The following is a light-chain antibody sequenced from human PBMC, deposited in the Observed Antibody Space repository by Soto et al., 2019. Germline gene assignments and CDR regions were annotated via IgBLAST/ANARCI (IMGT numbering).Light chain of an antibody. Sequence: RVMTQSPATLSVYPGERATLSCGASQSVSKNLAWYQQKLGQAPRLLIYGASTRATGIPARFSGSGSGTEFTLTISSLPSEDVALYYCQQYNNSPRTFGQGTKVDIK. CDR2: GAS. CDR1: QSVSKN. CDR3: QQYNNSPRT. J-gene: IGKJ1*01. V-gene: IGKV3D-15*01.